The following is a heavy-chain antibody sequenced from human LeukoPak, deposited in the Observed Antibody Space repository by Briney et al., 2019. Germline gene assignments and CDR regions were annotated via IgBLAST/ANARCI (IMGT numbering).Heavy chain of an antibody. D-gene: IGHD5-18*01. J-gene: IGHJ5*02. Sequence: ASVKVSCKASGYTFTSYYMHWVRQAPGQGLEWMGIINPSGGSTGYAQKFQGRVTMTRDVSTSTVYMELSSLRSEDTAVYYCARGRQQPPFRPWGQGTLVTVSS. CDR1: GYTFTSYY. CDR2: INPSGGST. V-gene: IGHV1-46*01. CDR3: ARGRQQPPFRP.